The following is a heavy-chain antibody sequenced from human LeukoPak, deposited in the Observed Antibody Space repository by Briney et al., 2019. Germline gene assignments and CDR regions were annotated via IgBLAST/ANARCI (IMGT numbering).Heavy chain of an antibody. CDR3: ATQGGRCSGGSFRYWYFDL. CDR2: IDHSGTT. V-gene: IGHV4-38-2*01. J-gene: IGHJ2*01. Sequence: MASQTLSLTCGVSGYSVSSGYYWGWIRQPPEKGLEWIGSIDHSGTTYNNPPLKSRVTISIDTSKNQFSLKLSSVAAADTAMYYCATQGGRCSGGSFRYWYFDLWGRGTLVTVSS. CDR1: GYSVSSGYY. D-gene: IGHD2-15*01.